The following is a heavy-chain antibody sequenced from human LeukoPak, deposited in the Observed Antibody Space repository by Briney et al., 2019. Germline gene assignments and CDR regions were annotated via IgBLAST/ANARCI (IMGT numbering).Heavy chain of an antibody. V-gene: IGHV3-30*02. CDR1: GFTFSSYG. Sequence: GGSLRLSCAASGFTFSSYGMHWVRQAPGKGLEWVAFIRYDGSNKYYADSVKGRFTISRDNSKNTLYLQMNSLRAEDTAVYYCAKDIAMWFGELTPNFDYWGQGTLVTVSS. J-gene: IGHJ4*02. D-gene: IGHD3-10*01. CDR3: AKDIAMWFGELTPNFDY. CDR2: IRYDGSNK.